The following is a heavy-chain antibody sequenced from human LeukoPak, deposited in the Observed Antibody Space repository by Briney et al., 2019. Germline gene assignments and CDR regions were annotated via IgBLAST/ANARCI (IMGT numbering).Heavy chain of an antibody. D-gene: IGHD3-3*01. CDR2: IYYSGST. CDR3: ARMSDLEWLSNWFDP. Sequence: IIFSCCWMSWIRQHPGKGLEWIGYIYYSGSTYYNPSLKSRVTISVDTSKNQFSLKLSSVTAADTAVYYCARMSDLEWLSNWFDPWGQGTLVTVSS. CDR1: IIFSCCW. J-gene: IGHJ5*02. V-gene: IGHV4-31*02.